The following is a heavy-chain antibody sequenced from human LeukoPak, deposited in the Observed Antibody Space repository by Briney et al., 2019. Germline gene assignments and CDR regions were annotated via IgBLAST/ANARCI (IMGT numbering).Heavy chain of an antibody. CDR3: ARGVNGDSKFDP. CDR2: INSDGSST. CDR1: GFTFSSYS. Sequence: GGSLRLSCAASGFTFSSYSMNWVRQAPGKGLVWVSRINSDGSSTSYADSVKGRFTISRDNAKNTLYLQMNSLRAEDTALYYCARGVNGDSKFDPWGQGTLVTVSS. D-gene: IGHD4-17*01. J-gene: IGHJ5*02. V-gene: IGHV3-74*01.